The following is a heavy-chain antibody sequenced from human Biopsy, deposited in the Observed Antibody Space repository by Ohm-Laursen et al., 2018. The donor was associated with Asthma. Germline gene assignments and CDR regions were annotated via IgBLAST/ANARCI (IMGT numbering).Heavy chain of an antibody. Sequence: WIRQSPGKGLEWVSVIYSGGTSYTADSVRGRFTVSRDYSKNTLYLQMNSLTAEDTAVYHCAKDERAYYGSDSKYMQPVPLGDWGQGTVVIVSA. V-gene: IGHV3-53*01. D-gene: IGHD2-21*01. CDR2: IYSGGTS. CDR3: AKDERAYYGSDSKYMQPVPLGD. J-gene: IGHJ4*02.